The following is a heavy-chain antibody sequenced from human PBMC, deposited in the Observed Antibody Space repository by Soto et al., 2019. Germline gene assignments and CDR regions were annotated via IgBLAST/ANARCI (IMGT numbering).Heavy chain of an antibody. CDR3: ASGHCSGDCYSDY. Sequence: VKVSCKASGYTSTNYPMHWVRQAPGQGPEWLGWISTGNGNTKWSQKFQGRVTITWDTSATTTYIELSSLRSEDTAVYYCASGHCSGDCYSDYWGQGTLVTVSS. D-gene: IGHD2-21*02. CDR1: GYTSTNYP. J-gene: IGHJ4*02. CDR2: ISTGNGNT. V-gene: IGHV1-3*04.